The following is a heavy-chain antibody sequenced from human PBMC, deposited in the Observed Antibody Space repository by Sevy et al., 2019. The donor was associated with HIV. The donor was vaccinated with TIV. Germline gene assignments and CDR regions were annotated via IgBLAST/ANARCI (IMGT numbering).Heavy chain of an antibody. CDR3: AGGGFLSRY. CDR2: INQAGSDK. D-gene: IGHD2-15*01. Sequence: GGSLRLSCAASGFPFSDSWMTWVRQGPGKGLEWVANINQAGSDKYYVDSVRGRFTISRDNAKNSLYLQMNSLRVEDTALYYCAGGGFLSRYWGQGSLVTVSS. V-gene: IGHV3-7*01. CDR1: GFPFSDSW. J-gene: IGHJ4*02.